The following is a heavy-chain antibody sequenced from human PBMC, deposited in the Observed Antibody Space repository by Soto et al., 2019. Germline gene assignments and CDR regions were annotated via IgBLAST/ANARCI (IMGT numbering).Heavy chain of an antibody. CDR2: IYHSGST. CDR1: GGSISSSNW. V-gene: IGHV4-4*02. CDR3: ARGLTGTTMMWFDP. J-gene: IGHJ5*02. Sequence: SETLSLTCAVSGGSISSSNWWSWVRQPPGKGLEWIGEIYHSGSTNYNPSLKSRVTISVDKSKNQFSLKLSSVTAADTAVYYCARGLTGTTMMWFDPWGQGTLVTVSS. D-gene: IGHD1-7*01.